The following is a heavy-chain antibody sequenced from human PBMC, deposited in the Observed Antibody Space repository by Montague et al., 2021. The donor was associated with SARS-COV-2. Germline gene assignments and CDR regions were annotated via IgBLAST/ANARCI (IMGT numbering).Heavy chain of an antibody. CDR2: ISGSGAAT. CDR3: ARDIHTSSREGVDV. V-gene: IGHV3-11*01. D-gene: IGHD6-13*01. CDR1: GFAFNSYG. J-gene: IGHJ6*02. Sequence: RRLSFSASGFAFNSYGMIWIRQAPGKGLEWVSAISGSGAATHYIDSVRGRFTISRDNAKNSLYLQMNSLRAEDTAVYYCARDIHTSSREGVDVWGQGTTVTVSS.